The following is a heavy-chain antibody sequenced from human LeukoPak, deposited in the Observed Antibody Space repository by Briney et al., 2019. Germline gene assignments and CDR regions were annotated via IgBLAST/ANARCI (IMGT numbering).Heavy chain of an antibody. CDR3: ARDWVTVGYSYGLDY. D-gene: IGHD5-18*01. J-gene: IGHJ4*02. V-gene: IGHV3-53*01. CDR2: IYSGGST. CDR1: GFTVSSNY. Sequence: GGSLRLSCAASGFTVSSNYMSWVRQAPGKGLEWVSVIYSGGSTYYADSVKGRFTISRDNSKNTLYLQMNSLRAEDTAVYYCARDWVTVGYSYGLDYWGQGTLVTVSS.